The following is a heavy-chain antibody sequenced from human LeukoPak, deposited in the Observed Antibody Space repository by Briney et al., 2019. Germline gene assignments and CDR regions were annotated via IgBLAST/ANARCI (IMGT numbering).Heavy chain of an antibody. CDR3: ARGGAARLHFQN. D-gene: IGHD6-6*01. Sequence: SETLSLTCTVSGGSISTYYWNWIRQPPGKGLEWIGYIYHSGSTNYNPSLQSRVTISVDTSKNQFSLNLNSVTAADTAVCYCARGGAARLHFQNWGQGTLVTVSS. CDR2: IYHSGST. J-gene: IGHJ1*01. V-gene: IGHV4-59*01. CDR1: GGSISTYY.